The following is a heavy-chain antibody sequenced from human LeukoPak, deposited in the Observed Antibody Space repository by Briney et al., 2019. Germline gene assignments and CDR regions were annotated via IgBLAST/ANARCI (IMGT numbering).Heavy chain of an antibody. J-gene: IGHJ1*01. V-gene: IGHV3-74*01. CDR2: IKSDGRT. D-gene: IGHD3-22*01. CDR3: ARAPSEIGGYYPEYFRH. Sequence: GGSLRLSCAAAGFTFSNYWMHWVRQAPGKGLLWVSRIKSDGRTNYADSVKGRFTISRDNAKNTVSLQMNSLRAEDTGVYYCARAPSEIGGYYPEYFRHWGQGTLVTVSS. CDR1: GFTFSNYW.